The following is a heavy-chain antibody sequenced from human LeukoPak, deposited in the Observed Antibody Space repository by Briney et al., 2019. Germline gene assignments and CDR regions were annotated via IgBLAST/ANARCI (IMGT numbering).Heavy chain of an antibody. Sequence: PGGSLRLSCVASGFTFSGYWMTWVRQAPGKRLEWVANIKQDGSEKYYVDSVKGRFTISRDNAKNSLYLQMNSLRAEDTAVYYCARDPGYYGSGSYLNWGQGTLVTVSS. CDR1: GFTFSGYW. V-gene: IGHV3-7*01. D-gene: IGHD3-10*01. J-gene: IGHJ4*02. CDR3: ARDPGYYGSGSYLN. CDR2: IKQDGSEK.